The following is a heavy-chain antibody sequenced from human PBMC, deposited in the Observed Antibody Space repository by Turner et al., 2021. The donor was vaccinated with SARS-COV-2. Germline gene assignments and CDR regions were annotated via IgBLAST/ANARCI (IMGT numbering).Heavy chain of an antibody. V-gene: IGHV3-30-3*01. CDR1: GFIFSKFA. J-gene: IGHJ4*02. D-gene: IGHD6-13*01. CDR3: ATSSVTSPGTFDY. Sequence: QVQLVESGGDVVQPGRSLRLSCAASGFIFSKFAMHWVRQAPGKGLEWVAVMSFPGSNKYYADSVKGRFTISRDSATNSLYLQMNSLRAEDTAVYYCATSSVTSPGTFDYWGQGNLVTVSS. CDR2: MSFPGSNK.